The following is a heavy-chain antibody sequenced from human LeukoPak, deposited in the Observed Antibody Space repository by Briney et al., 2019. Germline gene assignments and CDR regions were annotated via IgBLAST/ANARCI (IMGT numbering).Heavy chain of an antibody. V-gene: IGHV4-34*01. CDR2: IDHSGST. J-gene: IGHJ3*02. CDR1: DESFSGYY. Sequence: PSETLSLICAVYDESFSGYYCSWIRQPPRKGLEWIGEIDHSGSTNYNPSLQSRVTISVDTSKNQFSLKVSSVSAADTAVYYCARGNRPYGEHEAFDIWGHGTTVTVSP. D-gene: IGHD3-10*01. CDR3: ARGNRPYGEHEAFDI.